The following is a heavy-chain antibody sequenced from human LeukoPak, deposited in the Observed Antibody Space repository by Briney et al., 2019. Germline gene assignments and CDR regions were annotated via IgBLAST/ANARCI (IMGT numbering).Heavy chain of an antibody. CDR3: AKRYGSGSYYSDRFDP. CDR2: INPSGGST. V-gene: IGHV1-46*01. D-gene: IGHD3-10*01. J-gene: IGHJ5*02. CDR1: GYTFTSYY. Sequence: ASVKVSCKASGYTFTSYYMHWVRQAPGQGLEWMGIINPSGGSTSYAQKFQGRVTMTRDTYTSTVYMELSSLRDEDTAVYYCAKRYGSGSYYSDRFDPWGQGTLVTVSS.